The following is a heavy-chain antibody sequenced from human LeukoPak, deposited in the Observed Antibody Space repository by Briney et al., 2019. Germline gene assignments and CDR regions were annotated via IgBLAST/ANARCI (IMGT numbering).Heavy chain of an antibody. CDR3: VRVGSSGWYSTYYGMDV. Sequence: GASVKVSCKASGYTFTSYDINWVRQATGQGLEWMGWMNPNSGNTGYAQKFQGRVTMTRTTSISTAYMELSSLRSEDTAVYYSVRVGSSGWYSTYYGMDVWGQGTTVTVSS. CDR2: MNPNSGNT. J-gene: IGHJ6*02. CDR1: GYTFTSYD. D-gene: IGHD6-19*01. V-gene: IGHV1-8*01.